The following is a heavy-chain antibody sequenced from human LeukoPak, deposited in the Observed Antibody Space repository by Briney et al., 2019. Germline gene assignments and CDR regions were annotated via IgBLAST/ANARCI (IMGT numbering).Heavy chain of an antibody. J-gene: IGHJ4*02. D-gene: IGHD5/OR15-5a*01. CDR1: GFTFRNYI. Sequence: GGSLRLSCTASGFTFRNYIMHWVRQAPGKGLEWVALISNDGSRQYYADSVKGRFTISRDNSQNTVYLQMNSLRADDTAVYFCVREFYDVDCWGQGTLATVSS. CDR2: ISNDGSRQ. V-gene: IGHV3-30*04. CDR3: VREFYDVDC.